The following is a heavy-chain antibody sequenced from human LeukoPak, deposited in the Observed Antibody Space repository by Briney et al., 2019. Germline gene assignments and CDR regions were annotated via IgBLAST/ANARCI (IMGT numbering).Heavy chain of an antibody. CDR3: YCGQPYFDY. CDR2: IYHSGST. D-gene: IGHD2-21*01. V-gene: IGHV4-38-2*01. CDR1: GYSISSGYY. Sequence: PSETLSLTCAVSGYSISSGYYWGWIRPPPGKGLEWIGSIYHSGSTYYNPSLKSRVTISVDTSKNQFSLKLSSVTAADTAAYYCYCGQPYFDYWGQGTLVTVSS. J-gene: IGHJ4*02.